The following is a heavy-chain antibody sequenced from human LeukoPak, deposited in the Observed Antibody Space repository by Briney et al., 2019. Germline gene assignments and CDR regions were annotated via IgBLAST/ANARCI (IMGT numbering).Heavy chain of an antibody. D-gene: IGHD2-15*01. CDR3: ARDYSVEVVAATHWFDP. Sequence: ASVKVSCKASGYTFTSYYMHWVRQAPGQGLEWIGIINPSGGSTSYAQKFQGRVTMTRDTSTSTVYMELSSLRSEDTAVYYCARDYSVEVVAATHWFDPWGQGTLVTVSS. V-gene: IGHV1-46*01. CDR2: INPSGGST. CDR1: GYTFTSYY. J-gene: IGHJ5*02.